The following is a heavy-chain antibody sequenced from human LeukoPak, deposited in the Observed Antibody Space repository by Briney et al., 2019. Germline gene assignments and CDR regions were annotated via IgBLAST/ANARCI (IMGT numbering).Heavy chain of an antibody. CDR3: ARVLGIAAAEPYY. D-gene: IGHD6-13*01. Sequence: ASVKVSCKASGYTFTSYAMHWVRQAPGRRLEWMGWINAGNGNTKYSQKFQGRVTITRDTSASTAYMELSSLRSEDTAVYYCARVLGIAAAEPYYWGQGTLVTVSS. CDR2: INAGNGNT. J-gene: IGHJ4*02. V-gene: IGHV1-3*01. CDR1: GYTFTSYA.